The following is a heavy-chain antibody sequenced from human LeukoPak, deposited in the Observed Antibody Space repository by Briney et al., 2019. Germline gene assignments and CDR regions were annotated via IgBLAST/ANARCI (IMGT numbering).Heavy chain of an antibody. CDR1: GDSFASYW. CDR3: ARLVADTSVLYYFDY. J-gene: IGHJ4*02. V-gene: IGHV5-51*01. CDR2: IYPGDSDT. D-gene: IGHD6-19*01. Sequence: HGESLKISCKGSGDSFASYWIGWVRQMPGKGLEWMGIIYPGDSDTRYSPSFQGQVTISADKSISTAYLQWRSLKASDTAMYYCARLVADTSVLYYFDYWGQGTLVTVSS.